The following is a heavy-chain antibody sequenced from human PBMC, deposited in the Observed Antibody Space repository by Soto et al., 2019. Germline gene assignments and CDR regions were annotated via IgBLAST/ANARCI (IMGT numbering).Heavy chain of an antibody. CDR2: ISYDGSNK. D-gene: IGHD3-22*01. V-gene: IGHV3-30*18. J-gene: IGHJ4*01. CDR1: DFTFSSYG. Sequence: GGSLRLSCAASDFTFSSYGIHWVRQAPGKGLEWVAVISYDGSNKQYGDSVKGRLTMSRDNSKNTVHLQMSSLRVEDTAVYYCAKDTYYHDSSGYYVFDYWGQGTLV. CDR3: AKDTYYHDSSGYYVFDY.